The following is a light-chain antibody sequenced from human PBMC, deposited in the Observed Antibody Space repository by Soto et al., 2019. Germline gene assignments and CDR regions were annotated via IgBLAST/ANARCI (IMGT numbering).Light chain of an antibody. CDR3: SSYTSSSTVV. Sequence: QSALTQPASVSGSPGQSITISCTGTSSDVGGYNYVSWYQQHPGKAPKLMICEVSGRPSGVSNRFSGSKSGNTASLTISGLQAEDEADYYCSSYTSSSTVVFGGGTKVTVL. J-gene: IGLJ2*01. CDR2: EVS. CDR1: SSDVGGYNY. V-gene: IGLV2-14*01.